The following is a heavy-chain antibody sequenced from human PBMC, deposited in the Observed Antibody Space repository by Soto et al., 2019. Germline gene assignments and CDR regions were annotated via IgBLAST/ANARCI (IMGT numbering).Heavy chain of an antibody. D-gene: IGHD1-26*01. CDR2: IYYSGST. CDR3: ARDSVGATSYFDY. CDR1: GGSISSGGYY. V-gene: IGHV4-31*03. Sequence: TLSLTCTVSGGSISSGGYYWSWIRQHPGKGLEWIGYIYYSGSTYYNPSLKSRVTISVDTSKNQFSLKLSSVTAADTAVYYCARDSVGATSYFDYWGQGTLVTVSS. J-gene: IGHJ4*02.